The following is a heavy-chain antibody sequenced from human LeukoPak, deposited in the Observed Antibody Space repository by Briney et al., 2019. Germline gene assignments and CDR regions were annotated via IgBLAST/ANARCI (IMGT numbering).Heavy chain of an antibody. CDR3: AKEAGSHYDYYKFYGMDV. CDR2: ISYDGNNK. V-gene: IGHV3-30*18. CDR1: GFTFSSYG. Sequence: GTSLRLSCAASGFTFSSYGMHWVRQAPGKGLEWVAVISYDGNNKYYADSVKGRFTISRDYSKKTLFLQMNSLRAEDTAVYYCAKEAGSHYDYYKFYGMDVWGQGTAVTVSS. D-gene: IGHD1-26*01. J-gene: IGHJ6*02.